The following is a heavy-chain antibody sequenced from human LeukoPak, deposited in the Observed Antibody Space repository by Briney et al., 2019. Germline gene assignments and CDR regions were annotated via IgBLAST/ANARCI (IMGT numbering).Heavy chain of an antibody. CDR2: IYYSGST. CDR3: ARDGGYGSGTYRVDY. J-gene: IGHJ4*02. V-gene: IGHV4-30-4*01. CDR1: GGSISSGDYY. D-gene: IGHD3-10*01. Sequence: SETLSLTCTVSGGSISSGDYYWSWIRQPPGKGLEWIGYIYYSGSTSYDPSLKSRLTISVDTSKNRFFLRLSSVTAADTAVYYCARDGGYGSGTYRVDYWGQGTLVTVSS.